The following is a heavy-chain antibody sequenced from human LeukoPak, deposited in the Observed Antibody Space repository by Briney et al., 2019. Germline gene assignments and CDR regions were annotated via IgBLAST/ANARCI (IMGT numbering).Heavy chain of an antibody. Sequence: SQTLSLTCSVSGGSISSDDYCWNWIRQHPGKGLEWIGYIYYSGSTYYNPSLKSRVALSVDTSKNQFSLKLSSLTAADTAVYYCAKSREEIRGHDAFDIWGQGTMVTVSS. CDR3: AKSREEIRGHDAFDI. V-gene: IGHV4-31*03. CDR1: GGSISSDDYC. D-gene: IGHD5-24*01. CDR2: IYYSGST. J-gene: IGHJ3*02.